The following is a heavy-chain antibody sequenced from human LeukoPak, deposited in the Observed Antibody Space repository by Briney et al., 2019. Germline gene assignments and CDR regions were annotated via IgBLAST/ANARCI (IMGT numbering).Heavy chain of an antibody. J-gene: IGHJ5*02. CDR2: ISAYNGNT. D-gene: IGHD3-3*01. CDR3: ARDGASRFLEWLPNNWFDP. V-gene: IGHV1-18*01. CDR1: GYTFTSYG. Sequence: ASVKVSCKASGYTFTSYGISWVRQAPGQGLEWMGWISAYNGNTNYAQKLQGRVIMTTDTSTSTAYMELRSLRSDDTAVYYCARDGASRFLEWLPNNWFDPWGQGTLVTVSS.